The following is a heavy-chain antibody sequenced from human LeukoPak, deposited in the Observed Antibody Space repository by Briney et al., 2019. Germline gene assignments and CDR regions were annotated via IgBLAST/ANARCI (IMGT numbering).Heavy chain of an antibody. V-gene: IGHV1-2*06. CDR3: ARESGDGSGSYDY. Sequence: ASVKVSCKASGYTFTGYYIHWVRQAPGQGLEWLGRINPNSGGTNYAQKFQGRVTMTRGTSINTAYMELSSLRSDDTAVYYCARESGDGSGSYDYWGQGTLVTVSS. D-gene: IGHD3-10*01. CDR2: INPNSGGT. CDR1: GYTFTGYY. J-gene: IGHJ4*02.